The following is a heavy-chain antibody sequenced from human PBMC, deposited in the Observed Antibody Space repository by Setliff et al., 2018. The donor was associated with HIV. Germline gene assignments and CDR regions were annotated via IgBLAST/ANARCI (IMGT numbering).Heavy chain of an antibody. CDR3: AKTLPTLYPPHDYYFAMDV. V-gene: IGHV3-30*02. Sequence: GGSLRLSCAASGFTFRNYGIHWVRQAPGKGLEWVAFIRYTGSNKYYADSVKGRFTISRDNSKNTLYLQMNSLRAEDTAVYYCAKTLPTLYPPHDYYFAMDVWGQGTTVTVSS. CDR2: IRYTGSNK. CDR1: GFTFRNYG. J-gene: IGHJ6*02. D-gene: IGHD2-15*01.